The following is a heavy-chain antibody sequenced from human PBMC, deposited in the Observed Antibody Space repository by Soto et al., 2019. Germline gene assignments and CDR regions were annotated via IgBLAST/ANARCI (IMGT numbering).Heavy chain of an antibody. J-gene: IGHJ6*02. CDR1: GGSFSNYY. Sequence: QVQLQQWGAGLLKPSETLSLTCAVYGGSFSNYYWTWMRQAPGKGLAWIGEMNHSGGTNYNSSLKSRVNISLDTSKNKFALILYSVTAPDTAVYYCARDRQYSHFWSGYQYEGPYGMDVWGQGTTVTVSS. D-gene: IGHD3-3*02. CDR2: MNHSGGT. CDR3: ARDRQYSHFWSGYQYEGPYGMDV. V-gene: IGHV4-34*02.